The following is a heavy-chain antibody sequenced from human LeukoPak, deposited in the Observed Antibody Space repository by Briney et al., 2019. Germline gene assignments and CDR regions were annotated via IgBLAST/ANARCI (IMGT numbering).Heavy chain of an antibody. CDR2: ISSSGSPI. Sequence: GGSLRLSRAASGFTFSNYAMSWVRQAPGKGLEWVSYISSSGSPIYYADSVTGRFTISRDNAKNSLYLQLNSLRAEDTAVYFCARVSYYTSSGYYWNYFDYWGQGALVTVSS. CDR1: GFTFSNYA. CDR3: ARVSYYTSSGYYWNYFDY. J-gene: IGHJ4*02. D-gene: IGHD3-22*01. V-gene: IGHV3-48*01.